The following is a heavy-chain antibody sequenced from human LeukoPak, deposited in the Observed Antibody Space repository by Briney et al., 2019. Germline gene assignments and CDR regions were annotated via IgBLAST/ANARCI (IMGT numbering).Heavy chain of an antibody. J-gene: IGHJ4*02. Sequence: GASVKVSCKASGFTFTNSAVQWVRQARGQRLEWIGWIVVGSGNTNYARKFQERVTITRDKATSTAYMELSSLRSEDTAIYYCAADDLRTGWWGQGTLVTVSP. CDR2: IVVGSGNT. CDR3: AADDLRTGW. D-gene: IGHD3/OR15-3a*01. CDR1: GFTFTNSA. V-gene: IGHV1-58*01.